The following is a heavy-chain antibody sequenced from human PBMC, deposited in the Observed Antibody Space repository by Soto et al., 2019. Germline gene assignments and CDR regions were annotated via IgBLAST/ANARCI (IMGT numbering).Heavy chain of an antibody. CDR1: GGSISSGGYY. CDR3: ARRVPGTGLDS. Sequence: PSETLSLTCTVSGGSISSGGYYWSWIRQHPGKGLEWIGYIYYSGSTYHNPSLKSRVTISVDTSKNQFSLNLSSVTAADTAVYYCARRVPGTGLDSWGQGTLVTVS. CDR2: IYYSGST. V-gene: IGHV4-31*03. D-gene: IGHD3-10*01. J-gene: IGHJ4*02.